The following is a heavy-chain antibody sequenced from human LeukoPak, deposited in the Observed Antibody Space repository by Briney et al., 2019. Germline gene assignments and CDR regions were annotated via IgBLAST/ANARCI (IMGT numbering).Heavy chain of an antibody. V-gene: IGHV4-61*02. CDR1: GGSISSGSYY. J-gene: IGHJ3*02. Sequence: SQTLSLTCTVSGGSISSGSYYWSWIRQPAGKGLEWIGRIYTSGSTNYNPSLKSRVTIPVDTSKNQFSLKLSSVTAADTAVYYCARDSVRASHAFDIWGQGTMVTVSS. CDR2: IYTSGST. D-gene: IGHD3-10*01. CDR3: ARDSVRASHAFDI.